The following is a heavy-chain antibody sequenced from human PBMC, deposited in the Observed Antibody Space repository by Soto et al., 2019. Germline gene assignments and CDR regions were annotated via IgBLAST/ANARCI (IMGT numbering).Heavy chain of an antibody. V-gene: IGHV1-3*01. J-gene: IGHJ4*02. Sequence: QVQLVQSGAEVKKPGASVKVSCKASGYTFTSYAMHWVRQAPGQRLEWMGWINAGNGNTKYSQKFQGRVTITRDTSASTAYMELSSLRSEDTAVYYCARSLVVIARNFDYWGQGTLVTVSS. CDR1: GYTFTSYA. CDR2: INAGNGNT. CDR3: ARSLVVIARNFDY. D-gene: IGHD2-21*01.